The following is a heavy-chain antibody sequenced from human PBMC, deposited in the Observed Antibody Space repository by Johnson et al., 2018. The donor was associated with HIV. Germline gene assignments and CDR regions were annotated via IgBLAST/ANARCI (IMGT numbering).Heavy chain of an antibody. Sequence: VQLVESGGNLVKPGGSLRLSCAASGFTFSYAWMSWVHQAPGKGLEWVGHIKSKSDGGTTDYAAPVKGRFTMSRDDSKSTLYLQMNSLRAEDTAVYYCARGGRGVRITMIVVVPNDAFDIWGQGTMVTVSS. J-gene: IGHJ3*02. V-gene: IGHV3-15*01. D-gene: IGHD3-22*01. CDR1: GFTFSYAW. CDR2: IKSKSDGGTT. CDR3: ARGGRGVRITMIVVVPNDAFDI.